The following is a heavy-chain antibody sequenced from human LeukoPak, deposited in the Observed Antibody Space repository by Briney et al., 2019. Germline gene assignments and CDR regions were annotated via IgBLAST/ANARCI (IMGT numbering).Heavy chain of an antibody. J-gene: IGHJ4*02. CDR1: RLTFNSNA. CDR3: ASHAHDYDSSGYFDS. D-gene: IGHD3-22*01. Sequence: PGGSLRLSCVVSRLTFNSNAMYWVRQAPGKGLEWVSGISVSGGSEYYADSVKCRFSVSRDNSKHTVYLQMNSLRAEDTAVYFCASHAHDYDSSGYFDSWGQGALVTVSS. V-gene: IGHV3-23*01. CDR2: ISVSGGSE.